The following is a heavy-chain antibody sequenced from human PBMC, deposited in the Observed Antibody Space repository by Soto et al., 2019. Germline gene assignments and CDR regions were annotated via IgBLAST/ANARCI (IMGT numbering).Heavy chain of an antibody. Sequence: GGSLRLSCAASGFTFSNFGMHWVRQAPGKGLEWVALISYDGSNKYYADSVKGRFTISRDSTKNTLSLQINSLRAEDSAVYYCAKDLHSSGWAAYNFDYWGQGTLVTAPQ. J-gene: IGHJ4*02. V-gene: IGHV3-30*18. CDR1: GFTFSNFG. CDR2: ISYDGSNK. CDR3: AKDLHSSGWAAYNFDY. D-gene: IGHD6-25*01.